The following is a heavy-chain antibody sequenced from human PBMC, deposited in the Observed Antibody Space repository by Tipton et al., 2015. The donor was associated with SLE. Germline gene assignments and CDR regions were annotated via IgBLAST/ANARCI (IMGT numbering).Heavy chain of an antibody. D-gene: IGHD2-15*01. CDR3: ARALLDVAPGPSGMDV. Sequence: SLRLSCVASGFTFRSYDMHWVRSNGKGLEWVSAIGTTDDTYYADSVKGRFTISRDDAKNSLYLQMISLRAGDTAVYYCARALLDVAPGPSGMDVWGQGTTITVSS. CDR2: IGTTDDT. CDR1: GFTFRSYD. J-gene: IGHJ6*02. V-gene: IGHV3-13*01.